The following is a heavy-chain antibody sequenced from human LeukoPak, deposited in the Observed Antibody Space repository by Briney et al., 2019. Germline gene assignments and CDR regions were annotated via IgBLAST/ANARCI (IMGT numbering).Heavy chain of an antibody. D-gene: IGHD3-10*01. Sequence: PSETLSLTCAVYGGSFSGYYWSWIRQPPGKGLEWIGEINHSGSTNYNPSLESRVTISVDTSKNQFSLKLSSVTAADTAVYYCARGLLLRYFDYWGQGTLVTVSS. CDR3: ARGLLLRYFDY. CDR1: GGSFSGYY. CDR2: INHSGST. J-gene: IGHJ4*02. V-gene: IGHV4-34*01.